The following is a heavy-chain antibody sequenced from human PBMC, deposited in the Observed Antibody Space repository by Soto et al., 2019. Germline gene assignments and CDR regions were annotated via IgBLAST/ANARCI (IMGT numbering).Heavy chain of an antibody. V-gene: IGHV4-4*02. J-gene: IGHJ4*02. CDR1: GVSISSHDW. Sequence: QEQLQESGPGLVKPSGTLSLTCAVSGVSISSHDWWTWVRQPPGKGLEWIGESHQSGNTHYNSSLESRVTISLDMSKNQLSLQLTSVTVADTAVYYCATRDTGRVYWGQGTLVTVSS. D-gene: IGHD5-18*01. CDR3: ATRDTGRVY. CDR2: SHQSGNT.